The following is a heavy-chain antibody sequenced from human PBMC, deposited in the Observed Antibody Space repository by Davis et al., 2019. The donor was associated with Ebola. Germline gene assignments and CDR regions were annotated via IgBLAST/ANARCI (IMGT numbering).Heavy chain of an antibody. CDR3: ARGKWFDP. CDR1: GYTFTSYY. CDR2: IIPVVDTK. Sequence: ASVKVSCKASGYTFTSYYMQWVRQAPGQGLEWMGRIIPVVDTKDYAQKFQGRVTLTADKATNTAYMELSGLRFDDTAVYYCARGKWFDPWGQGTLVSVTS. J-gene: IGHJ5*02. V-gene: IGHV1-46*01.